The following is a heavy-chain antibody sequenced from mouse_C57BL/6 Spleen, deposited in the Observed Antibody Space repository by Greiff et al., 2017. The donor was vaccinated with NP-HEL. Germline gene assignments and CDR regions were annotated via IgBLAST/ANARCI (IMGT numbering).Heavy chain of an antibody. J-gene: IGHJ2*01. D-gene: IGHD1-1*01. CDR3: ARGGSSYVDY. V-gene: IGHV14-3*01. Sequence: VHLPTSVAELVRPGASVKLSCTASGFNIKNTYLHWVKQRPEQGLEWIGRIDPATGNTKYAPKFPGKATITADTSSNTAYLEISSLTSEDTAIYYCARGGSSYVDYWGQGTTLTVSS. CDR2: IDPATGNT. CDR1: GFNIKNTY.